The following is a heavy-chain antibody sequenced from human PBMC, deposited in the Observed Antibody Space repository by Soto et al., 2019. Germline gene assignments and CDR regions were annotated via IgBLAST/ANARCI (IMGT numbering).Heavy chain of an antibody. J-gene: IGHJ4*02. CDR1: GGTFSSYA. CDR2: IIPIFGTA. V-gene: IGHV1-69*01. D-gene: IGHD3-10*01. CDR3: AAGGIDYYGSGSYAYYFDY. Sequence: QVQLVQSGAEVKKPGSSVKVSCKASGGTFSSYAISWVLQAPGQGLEWMGGIIPIFGTANYAQKFQGRVTITADESTSTAYMELSSLRSEDTAVYYCAAGGIDYYGSGSYAYYFDYWGQGTLVTVSS.